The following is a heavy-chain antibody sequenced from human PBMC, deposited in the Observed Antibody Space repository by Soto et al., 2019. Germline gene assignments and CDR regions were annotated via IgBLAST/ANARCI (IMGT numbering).Heavy chain of an antibody. J-gene: IGHJ4*02. CDR2: INPYNDNT. CDR3: AREGYGDYCY. CDR1: GYTFSSYD. D-gene: IGHD4-17*01. V-gene: IGHV1-18*01. Sequence: QVQVVQSGAEVKMPGASVKVSCKTSGYTFSSYDISWVRQPPGQGLEWMGRINPYNDNTHYAQRFQGRVTMTTDTSTTTAYMELRSLTSDDTAVYYCAREGYGDYCYWGQGTLVTVSS.